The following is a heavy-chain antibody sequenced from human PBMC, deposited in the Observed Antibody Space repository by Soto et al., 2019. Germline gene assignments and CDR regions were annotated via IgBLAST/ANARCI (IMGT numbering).Heavy chain of an antibody. CDR1: GGTFSSYA. J-gene: IGHJ4*02. V-gene: IGHV1-69*13. D-gene: IGHD6-13*01. Sequence: SVKVSCKASGGTFSSYAISWVRQAPGQGLEWMGGIIPIFGTANYAQKFQGRVTITADESTSTAYMELSSLRSEDTAVYYCAMGKRYSSSWYGFSLFDYWGQGTLVTVSS. CDR2: IIPIFGTA. CDR3: AMGKRYSSSWYGFSLFDY.